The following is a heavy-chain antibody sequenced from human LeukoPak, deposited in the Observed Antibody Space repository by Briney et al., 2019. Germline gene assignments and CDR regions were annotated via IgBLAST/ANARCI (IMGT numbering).Heavy chain of an antibody. Sequence: PSETLSLTCTVSGGSISSYYWSWIRQPPGKGLEWIGYIYYSGSTNYNPSLKSRVTISVDTSKNQFSLKLSSVTAADTAVYYCARGRGDYYDSSGYYIGYWGQGTLVTVSS. V-gene: IGHV4-59*01. CDR3: ARGRGDYYDSSGYYIGY. CDR1: GGSISSYY. D-gene: IGHD3-22*01. CDR2: IYYSGST. J-gene: IGHJ4*02.